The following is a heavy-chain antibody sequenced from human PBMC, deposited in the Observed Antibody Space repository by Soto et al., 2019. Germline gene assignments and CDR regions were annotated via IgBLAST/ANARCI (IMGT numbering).Heavy chain of an antibody. Sequence: ASVKVSCKASGYTFTSYAMHWVRQAPGQRLEWMGWINAGNGNTKYSQKFQGRVTITRDTSASTAYMELSSLRSEDTAVYYCARDWLGSSGSDYWGQGTLVTISS. CDR2: INAGNGNT. D-gene: IGHD6-19*01. CDR1: GYTFTSYA. CDR3: ARDWLGSSGSDY. J-gene: IGHJ4*02. V-gene: IGHV1-3*01.